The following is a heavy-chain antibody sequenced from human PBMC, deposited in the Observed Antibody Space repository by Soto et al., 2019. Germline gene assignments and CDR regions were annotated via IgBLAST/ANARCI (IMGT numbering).Heavy chain of an antibody. CDR1: GGTFSSYT. D-gene: IGHD2-2*01. CDR2: IIPILGIA. CDR3: ASQYCSSTSCYGVMDY. V-gene: IGHV1-69*02. J-gene: IGHJ4*02. Sequence: QVQLVQSGAEVKKPGSSVKVSCKASGGTFSSYTISWVRQAPGQGLEWMGRIIPILGIANYAQKFQGRVTITADKSTSTAYMELSSLRSEDTAVYYCASQYCSSTSCYGVMDYWGQGTLVTVSS.